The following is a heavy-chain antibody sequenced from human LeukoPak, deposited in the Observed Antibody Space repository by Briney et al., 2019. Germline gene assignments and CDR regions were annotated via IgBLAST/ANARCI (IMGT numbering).Heavy chain of an antibody. D-gene: IGHD4-23*01. CDR2: IYYSGST. CDR1: GGSISSSSYY. V-gene: IGHV4-39*07. CDR3: ARRRAVVTPYDY. J-gene: IGHJ4*02. Sequence: SETLSLTCTVSGGSISSSSYYWGWIRQPPGKGLEWIGSIYYSGSTYYNPSLKSRVTISVDTSKNQFSLKLSSVTAADTAVYYCARRRAVVTPYDYWGQGTLVTVSS.